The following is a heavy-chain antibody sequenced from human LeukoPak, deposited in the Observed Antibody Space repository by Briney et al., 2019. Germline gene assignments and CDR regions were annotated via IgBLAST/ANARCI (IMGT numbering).Heavy chain of an antibody. V-gene: IGHV4-59*01. CDR3: ARVGTDKPPATLRFFKSAELYYFDC. Sequence: ASETLSLTCTVSGGSISSYYWSWIRQPPGKGLEWIGYIYYSGSTNYNPSLKSRVTISVDTSKNQFSLKLSSVTAADTAVYYCARVGTDKPPATLRFFKSAELYYFDCWGQGTLVTVSS. CDR1: GGSISSYY. J-gene: IGHJ4*02. D-gene: IGHD3-3*01. CDR2: IYYSGST.